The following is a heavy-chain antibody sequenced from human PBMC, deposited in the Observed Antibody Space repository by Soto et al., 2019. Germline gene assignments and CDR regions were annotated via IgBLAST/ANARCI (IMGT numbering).Heavy chain of an antibody. CDR3: ARMAHYIRLRFLEWSETDAFDI. CDR1: GFTVSSNY. V-gene: IGHV3-66*01. CDR2: IYSGGST. Sequence: EVQLVESGGGLVQPGGSLRLSCAASGFTVSSNYMSWVRQAPGKGLEWVSVIYSGGSTYYADSVKGRFTISRDNSKNTLYLQMNSLRAEDTAVYYCARMAHYIRLRFLEWSETDAFDIWGQGTMVTVSS. D-gene: IGHD3-3*01. J-gene: IGHJ3*02.